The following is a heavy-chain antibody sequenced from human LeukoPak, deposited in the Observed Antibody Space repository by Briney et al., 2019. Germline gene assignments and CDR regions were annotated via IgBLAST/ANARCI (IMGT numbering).Heavy chain of an antibody. D-gene: IGHD2-21*01. V-gene: IGHV1-46*01. CDR1: GYTFTSYY. CDR2: INPSGGST. Sequence: ASVKVSCKASGYTFTSYYMHWVRQAPGQGLEWMGIINPSGGSTSYAQKFQGSVTMTRDTSTSTVYMELSSLRSEDTAVYYCARDIRFPDWFDPWGQGTPVTVSS. CDR3: ARDIRFPDWFDP. J-gene: IGHJ5*02.